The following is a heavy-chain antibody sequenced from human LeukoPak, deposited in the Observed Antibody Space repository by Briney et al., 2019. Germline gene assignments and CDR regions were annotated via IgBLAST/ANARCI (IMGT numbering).Heavy chain of an antibody. CDR3: ARGGYYGSGNDFRFDP. D-gene: IGHD3-10*01. Sequence: SETLSLTCTVSGGSISSYYWSWIRQPPGKGLEWIGYIYHSGSTNYKPSLKSRVTISVDKSKNQFSLKLSSVTAADTAVYYCARGGYYGSGNDFRFDPWGQGTLVTVSS. CDR1: GGSISSYY. J-gene: IGHJ5*02. CDR2: IYHSGST. V-gene: IGHV4-59*01.